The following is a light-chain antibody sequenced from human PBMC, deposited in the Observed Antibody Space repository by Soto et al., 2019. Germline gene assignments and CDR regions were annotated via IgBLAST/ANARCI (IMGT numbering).Light chain of an antibody. V-gene: IGKV3-20*01. CDR3: HQYGSSPIT. Sequence: EIVLTQFPGTLSLSPGETVTLSCRASQSVSSSYLAWYQHKPGQAPRLLIYGPSGRATGVPDRFRGSNTGTEFTLTISRLEPEDFAVYYCHQYGSSPITFGQGTRLDIK. CDR1: QSVSSSY. J-gene: IGKJ5*01. CDR2: GPS.